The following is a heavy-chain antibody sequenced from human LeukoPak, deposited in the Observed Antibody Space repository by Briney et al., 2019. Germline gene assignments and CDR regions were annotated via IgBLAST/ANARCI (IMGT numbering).Heavy chain of an antibody. CDR2: MNPNSGNT. Sequence: GASVKVSCKASGYTFTNYDINWVRQAPGQGLEWMGWMNPNSGNTGYAQKFQGRVTMTRNTSITTAYMELSSLRSEDTAVYCCARSKVGSTTLPIDYWGQGTLVIVSS. J-gene: IGHJ4*02. V-gene: IGHV1-8*01. CDR1: GYTFTNYD. D-gene: IGHD1-26*01. CDR3: ARSKVGSTTLPIDY.